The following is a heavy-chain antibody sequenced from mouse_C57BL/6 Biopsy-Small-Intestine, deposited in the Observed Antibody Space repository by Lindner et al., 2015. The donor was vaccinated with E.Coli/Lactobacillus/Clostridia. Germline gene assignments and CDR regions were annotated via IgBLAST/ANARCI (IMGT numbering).Heavy chain of an antibody. CDR2: ILPGSGST. CDR3: ARDHYGSSGNFDY. CDR1: DYTLTGYW. J-gene: IGHJ2*01. V-gene: IGHV1-9*01. D-gene: IGHD1-1*01. Sequence: VQLQESGAELVMPGASVNLSCKSTDYTLTGYWIEWVKQRPGHGLEWIGEILPGSGSTNYNEKFMGKATFTADTSSNIAYLQLSSLTAEDSAIYYCARDHYGSSGNFDYWGQGTTIAVSS.